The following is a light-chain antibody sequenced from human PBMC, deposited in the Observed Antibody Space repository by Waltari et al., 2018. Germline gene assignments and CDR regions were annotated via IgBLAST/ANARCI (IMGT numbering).Light chain of an antibody. CDR3: AAWDDSLSGRYVV. CDR2: RNN. J-gene: IGLJ2*01. CDR1: SSNIGSNY. Sequence: QSVLTQPPSASGTPGQRVTISCSGSSSNIGSNYVFWYQQLPGTAPNPLIYRNNQRPSGVPDRFSGSKSGTSASLAISGLRSEDEADYYCAAWDDSLSGRYVVFGGGTKLTVL. V-gene: IGLV1-47*01.